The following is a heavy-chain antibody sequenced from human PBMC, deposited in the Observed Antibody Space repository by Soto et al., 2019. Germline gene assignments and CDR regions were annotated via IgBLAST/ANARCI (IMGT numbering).Heavy chain of an antibody. D-gene: IGHD3-3*02. Sequence: ASVKVSCKAAGYTFSAYTMNWVRQAPGQSLEWMGWINVGSGNTRYSQNFQGRVSITRDTSASTVYMELTGLKSEDTAMYYCARDTETLGPRANDALDIWGQGTMVTVSS. CDR3: ARDTETLGPRANDALDI. J-gene: IGHJ3*02. CDR1: GYTFSAYT. CDR2: INVGSGNT. V-gene: IGHV1-3*01.